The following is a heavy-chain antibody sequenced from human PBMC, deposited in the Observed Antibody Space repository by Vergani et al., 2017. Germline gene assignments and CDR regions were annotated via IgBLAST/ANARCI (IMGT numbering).Heavy chain of an antibody. CDR1: GFSFPGYA. Sequence: EVQLLESGGGLVQPGGSLRLSCEASGFSFPGYAMSWVRQAPGKGLEWVSGISGSGGNTYYANSVKGRFTISRDNSKNTLYLQMNSLRADDTAVYYCARDRVDIVATTTYYYYYYGMDVWGQGP. J-gene: IGHJ6*02. CDR3: ARDRVDIVATTTYYYYYYGMDV. V-gene: IGHV3-23*01. D-gene: IGHD5-12*01. CDR2: ISGSGGNT.